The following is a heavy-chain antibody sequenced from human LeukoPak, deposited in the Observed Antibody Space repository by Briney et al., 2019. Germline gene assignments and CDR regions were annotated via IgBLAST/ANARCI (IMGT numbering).Heavy chain of an antibody. Sequence: ASVKVSCKASGYTFTSYGISWVRQAPGQGLEWMGWISAYNGNTNYAQKLQGRVTMTTDTSTSTAYMELRSLRSDDTAAYYCARDRSPGSGSYYNYWGQGTLVTVSS. J-gene: IGHJ4*02. D-gene: IGHD3-10*01. CDR3: ARDRSPGSGSYYNY. CDR2: ISAYNGNT. V-gene: IGHV1-18*01. CDR1: GYTFTSYG.